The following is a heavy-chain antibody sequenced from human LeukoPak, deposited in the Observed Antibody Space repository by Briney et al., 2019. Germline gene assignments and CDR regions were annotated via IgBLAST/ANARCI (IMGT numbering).Heavy chain of an antibody. D-gene: IGHD2-2*02. J-gene: IGHJ6*02. CDR1: GGTFSSYT. Sequence: SVKVSCKASGGTFSSYTISWVRQAPGQGLEWMGRIIPILGIANYAQKFQGRVTITADKSTSTAYMELSSLSSEDTAVYYCARDPGCSSTSCSTDYYYYYGMDVWGQGTTVTVSS. V-gene: IGHV1-69*04. CDR2: IIPILGIA. CDR3: ARDPGCSSTSCSTDYYYYYGMDV.